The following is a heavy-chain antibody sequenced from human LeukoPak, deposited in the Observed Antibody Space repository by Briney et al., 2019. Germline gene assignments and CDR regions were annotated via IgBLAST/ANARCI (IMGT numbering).Heavy chain of an antibody. J-gene: IGHJ6*03. V-gene: IGHV1-69*06. CDR3: ARGDCSGSICYSPMDV. Sequence: ASVKVSCKASGGTFSSYAISWVRQAPGQGLEWMGGIIPIFGTANYAQKFQGRVTITADKSTSTAYMELSSLRSEDTAVYYCARGDCSGSICYSPMDVWGTGTTVTVSS. D-gene: IGHD2-21*01. CDR2: IIPIFGTA. CDR1: GGTFSSYA.